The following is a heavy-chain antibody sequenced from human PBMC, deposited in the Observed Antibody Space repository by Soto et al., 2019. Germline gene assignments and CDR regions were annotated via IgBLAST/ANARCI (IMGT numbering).Heavy chain of an antibody. CDR1: GYSFTTYH. Sequence: QVQLVQSGAEAKMPGTSVKVSCKASGYSFTTYHIHWVRQAPGQGLEWLGFINPDGGATNYAQKFKGRLRLTKDTATSTVSMELSSLRHDATAVFYCARGDIVSVPASEGNWFDPWGQGTLVTVS. D-gene: IGHD2-15*01. CDR2: INPDGGAT. CDR3: ARGDIVSVPASEGNWFDP. V-gene: IGHV1-46*01. J-gene: IGHJ5*02.